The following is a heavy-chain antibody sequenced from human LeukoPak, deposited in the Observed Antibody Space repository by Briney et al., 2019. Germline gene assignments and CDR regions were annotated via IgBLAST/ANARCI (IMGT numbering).Heavy chain of an antibody. Sequence: GGSLRLSCAASGFSFTSHGMHWVRQAPGKGREWVAVIWYDGTNKYYADSVKGRFTISRDTSNNMLYPQMNSLRAEDTAVYYCARVSESGNSDYWGQGTLVTVSS. CDR1: GFSFTSHG. D-gene: IGHD4-23*01. V-gene: IGHV3-33*01. CDR3: ARVSESGNSDY. J-gene: IGHJ4*02. CDR2: IWYDGTNK.